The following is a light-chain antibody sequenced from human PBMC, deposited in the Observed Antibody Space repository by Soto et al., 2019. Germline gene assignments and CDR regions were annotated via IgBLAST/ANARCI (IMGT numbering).Light chain of an antibody. CDR1: SSDVASYNP. V-gene: IGLV2-14*02. CDR2: EGS. CDR3: SSYTSSSTGV. J-gene: IGLJ1*01. Sequence: QSALTQPASVSGSPGQSITISCTGTSSDVASYNPVSWYQQSPGKAPKLMIYEGSQRPSGVSHRFSGSKSDTTASLTISGLQAEDEADYYCSSYTSSSTGVFGTGTKVTVL.